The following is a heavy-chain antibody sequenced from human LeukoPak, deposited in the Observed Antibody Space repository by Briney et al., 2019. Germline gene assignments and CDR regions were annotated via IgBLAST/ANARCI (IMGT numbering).Heavy chain of an antibody. CDR1: GGSISSYY. CDR3: AGLVGRYSSGLYYYYFDY. J-gene: IGHJ4*02. V-gene: IGHV4-59*12. Sequence: SETLSLTCTVSGGSISSYYWSWIRQPPGKGLEWIGYIYYSGSTNYNPSLKSRVTISVDKSKNQFFLNLSSVTAADTAVYHCAGLVGRYSSGLYYYYFDYWGQGTLVTVSS. D-gene: IGHD3-22*01. CDR2: IYYSGST.